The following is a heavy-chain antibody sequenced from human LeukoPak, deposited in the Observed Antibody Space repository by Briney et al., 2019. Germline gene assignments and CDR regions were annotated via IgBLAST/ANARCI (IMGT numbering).Heavy chain of an antibody. CDR3: ARHSRPLFDY. J-gene: IGHJ4*02. D-gene: IGHD6-13*01. Sequence: SSETLSLTCAVYGGSFSGYYWSWIRQPPGKGLEWIGEINNSGSTNYNPSLKSRVTILVDTSKNQFSLKLNSVTAADTAVYYCARHSRPLFDYWGQGTLVTVSS. CDR1: GGSFSGYY. V-gene: IGHV4-34*01. CDR2: INNSGST.